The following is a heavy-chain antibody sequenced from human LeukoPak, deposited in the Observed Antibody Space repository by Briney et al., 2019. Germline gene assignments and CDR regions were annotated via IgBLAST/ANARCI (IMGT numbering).Heavy chain of an antibody. CDR2: ITGSISTI. CDR3: ASSGIAAAGTIPYYYYYYYMDV. J-gene: IGHJ6*03. D-gene: IGHD6-13*01. Sequence: GVLRLSCAASGFTFSSYSMNWVRQAPGKGLEWVSYITGSISTIYYADSVKGRFTISRDNGKNSVYLQMNSLRAEDTAVYYCASSGIAAAGTIPYYYYYYYMDVWGKGTTVTVSS. V-gene: IGHV3-48*01. CDR1: GFTFSSYS.